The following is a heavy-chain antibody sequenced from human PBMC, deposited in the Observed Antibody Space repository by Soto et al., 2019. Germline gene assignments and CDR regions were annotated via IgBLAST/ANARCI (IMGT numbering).Heavy chain of an antibody. D-gene: IGHD2-8*02. Sequence: QVQLQQWGAGLLKPSETLSLTCAVYGGSFSGYYWTWIRQPPGTGLEWIGEINHSGSTNYNPSLKSRFTISVYTPQNQFSLKLTSVTAADTAVYYCARDKITGLFDYWGQGTLVTVSS. CDR2: INHSGST. J-gene: IGHJ4*02. CDR1: GGSFSGYY. V-gene: IGHV4-34*01. CDR3: ARDKITGLFDY.